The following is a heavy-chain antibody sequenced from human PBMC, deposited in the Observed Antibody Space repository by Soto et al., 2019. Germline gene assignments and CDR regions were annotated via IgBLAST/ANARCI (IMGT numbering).Heavy chain of an antibody. CDR1: GGSFSGYY. CDR2: INHSGST. J-gene: IGHJ4*02. CDR3: ARANAYSPGHY. Sequence: ETLSLTCAVYGGSFSGYYWSWIRQPPGKGLEWIGEINHSGSTNYNPSLKSRVTISVDTSKNQLSLKLSSVTAADTAVYYCARANAYSPGHYWGQGTLVTVSS. D-gene: IGHD6-13*01. V-gene: IGHV4-34*01.